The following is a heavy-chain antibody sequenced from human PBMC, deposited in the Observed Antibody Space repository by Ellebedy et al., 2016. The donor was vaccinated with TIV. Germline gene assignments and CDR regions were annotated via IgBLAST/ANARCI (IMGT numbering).Heavy chain of an antibody. CDR3: ARESTDDWYFDL. Sequence: GESLKISCAASGFAFSRFCMDWVRQAPGKGLQWVSSINKNSDYIYYADSVKGRFTTSRDNSKNSLYLHINSLGLEDAGIYFCARESTDDWYFDLWGRGTLVTVST. CDR2: INKNSDYI. CDR1: GFAFSRFC. J-gene: IGHJ2*01. V-gene: IGHV3-21*01.